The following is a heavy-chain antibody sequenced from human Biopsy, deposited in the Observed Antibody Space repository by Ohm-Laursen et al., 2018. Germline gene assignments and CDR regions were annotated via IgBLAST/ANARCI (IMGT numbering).Heavy chain of an antibody. Sequence: SSVKVSCKVSGRTFINYAISWARQAPGHGLEWMGGIIPMFGTANYAQMFQGRVTISADESTSTSYMELSSLTTEDTAIYYCARGPHSGSHSCFDYWGRGTLVTVSS. CDR3: ARGPHSGSHSCFDY. J-gene: IGHJ4*02. V-gene: IGHV1-69*01. D-gene: IGHD1-26*01. CDR1: GRTFINYA. CDR2: IIPMFGTA.